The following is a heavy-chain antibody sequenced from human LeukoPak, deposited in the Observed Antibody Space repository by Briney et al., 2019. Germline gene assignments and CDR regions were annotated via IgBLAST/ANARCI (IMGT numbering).Heavy chain of an antibody. Sequence: SVKVSCKASGVTFSSYAISWVRQAPGQGLEWMGGIIPIFGTANYAQKFQGRVTITTDESTSTAYMELSSLRSEDTAVYYCARSELMGPYSIGGVVTAITRHYYYYMDVWGKGTTVTVSS. V-gene: IGHV1-69*05. CDR3: ARSELMGPYSIGGVVTAITRHYYYYMDV. D-gene: IGHD2-21*02. CDR2: IIPIFGTA. CDR1: GVTFSSYA. J-gene: IGHJ6*03.